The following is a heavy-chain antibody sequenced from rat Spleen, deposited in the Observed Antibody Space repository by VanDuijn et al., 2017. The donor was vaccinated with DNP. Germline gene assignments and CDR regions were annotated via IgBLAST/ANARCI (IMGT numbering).Heavy chain of an antibody. CDR1: GFSLTSSS. D-gene: IGHD1-2*01. CDR3: TRDGPIATVSPYGLDA. Sequence: QVQLRESGPGLVQPSETLSLPCTVPGFSLTSSSVSWVRQPSGKRPEGMGRVWYDGDTAYNSALKSRLSISRDTSKNQIFLKMNSLQTDDTGTYYCTRDGPIATVSPYGLDAWGQGTSVTVSS. V-gene: IGHV2-63*01. CDR2: VWYDGDT. J-gene: IGHJ4*01.